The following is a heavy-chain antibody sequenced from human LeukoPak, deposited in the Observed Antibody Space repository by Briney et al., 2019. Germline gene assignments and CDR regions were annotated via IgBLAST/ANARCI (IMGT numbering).Heavy chain of an antibody. CDR2: ISYDGSNK. J-gene: IGHJ4*02. CDR3: AKADEARPLDY. Sequence: GGSLRLSCAASGFTFSSYGMHWVRQAPGKGLEWVAVISYDGSNKYYADSVKGRFTISRDNSKNTLYLQMNSLRAEDTAVYYCAKADEARPLDYWGQGTLVTVSS. V-gene: IGHV3-30*18. CDR1: GFTFSSYG.